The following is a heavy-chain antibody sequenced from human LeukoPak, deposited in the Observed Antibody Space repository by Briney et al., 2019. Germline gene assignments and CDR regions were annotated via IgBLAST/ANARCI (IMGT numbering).Heavy chain of an antibody. CDR2: INLRGST. CDR3: ARTRGGAIAAAGTWGNWFDP. V-gene: IGHV4-34*01. Sequence: PSETLSLTCAVYGESFSGYYWRWIRQPPGKGLEWIGEINLRGSTNYNPSLKSRVTISVDTSKNQLSLKLSSVTAADTAVYYCARTRGGAIAAAGTWGNWFDPWGQGTLVTVSS. D-gene: IGHD6-13*01. CDR1: GESFSGYY. J-gene: IGHJ5*02.